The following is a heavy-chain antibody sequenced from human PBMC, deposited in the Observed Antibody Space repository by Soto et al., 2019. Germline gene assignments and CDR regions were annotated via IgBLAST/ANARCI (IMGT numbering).Heavy chain of an antibody. Sequence: EVQLLESGGGLVQPGGSLRLSCAASGFTFSSYAMSWVPQAPGKGLEWVSGISDSGGSTYYADSVKGRFTISRDNSKNTLYLQMNILRAEDTAVYYCANGCGGTCYSRIHYWGQGTLVTVSS. CDR2: ISDSGGST. CDR3: ANGCGGTCYSRIHY. CDR1: GFTFSSYA. D-gene: IGHD2-15*01. V-gene: IGHV3-23*01. J-gene: IGHJ4*02.